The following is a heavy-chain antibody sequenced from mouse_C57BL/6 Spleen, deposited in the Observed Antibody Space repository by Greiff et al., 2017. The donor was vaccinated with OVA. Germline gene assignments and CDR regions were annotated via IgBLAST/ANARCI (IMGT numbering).Heavy chain of an antibody. J-gene: IGHJ2*01. CDR1: GYSFTGYY. Sequence: VQLQQPGTELVKPGASVKISCKASGYSFTGYYMNWVKQSPEKSLEWIGEINPSTGGTTYNKKFKAKATLTVDKSSSTAYMPLKSLTSEDSAVYYCARGTTNFDYWGQGTTLTVSS. CDR3: ARGTTNFDY. D-gene: IGHD1-1*01. V-gene: IGHV1-42*01. CDR2: INPSTGGT.